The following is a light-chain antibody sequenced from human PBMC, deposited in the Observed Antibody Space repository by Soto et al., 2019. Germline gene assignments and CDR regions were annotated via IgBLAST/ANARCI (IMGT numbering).Light chain of an antibody. CDR3: QHYGNSPPSVT. CDR2: GAS. CDR1: QSVSRDY. V-gene: IGKV3-20*01. J-gene: IGKJ3*01. Sequence: EIVLTQSPVTLSLSPGERATLSCRASQSVSRDYLVWYQQKPGQAPRLLIYGASSRATGIPDRFSGSGSGTDFTLTISRLEPEDFAVYYCQHYGNSPPSVTFGPGTKVDIK.